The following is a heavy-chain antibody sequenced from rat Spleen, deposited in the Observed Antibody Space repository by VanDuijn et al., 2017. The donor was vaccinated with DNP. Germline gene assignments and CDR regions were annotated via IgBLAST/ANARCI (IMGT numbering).Heavy chain of an antibody. Sequence: EVQLVESGGGLVQPGRSLKLSCAASGFTFSDYYMAWVRQAPTKGLEWVAYISYDGTTTYYGDSVKGRFTISRDNAKSTLYLQMESLRSEDTATYYCSKASYVYYGLSAMDAWGQGTSVTVSS. D-gene: IGHD1-6*01. CDR3: SKASYVYYGLSAMDA. CDR2: ISYDGTTT. J-gene: IGHJ4*01. CDR1: GFTFSDYY. V-gene: IGHV5-20*01.